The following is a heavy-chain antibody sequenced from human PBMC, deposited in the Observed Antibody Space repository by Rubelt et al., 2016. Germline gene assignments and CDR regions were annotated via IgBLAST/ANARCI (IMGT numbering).Heavy chain of an antibody. CDR1: GFTFSSNS. Sequence: EVHLVESGGGLVQPGGSLRLSCAASGFTFSSNSMNWVRQAPGKGLEWVSYIGSSSRRIYYADSVKGRFTVSRDNAKNSLYLQMDSLRVEDTAVDYCARDADWSLFDYWGQGTLVTVSS. CDR3: ARDADWSLFDY. D-gene: IGHD3/OR15-3a*01. CDR2: IGSSSRRI. V-gene: IGHV3-48*01. J-gene: IGHJ4*02.